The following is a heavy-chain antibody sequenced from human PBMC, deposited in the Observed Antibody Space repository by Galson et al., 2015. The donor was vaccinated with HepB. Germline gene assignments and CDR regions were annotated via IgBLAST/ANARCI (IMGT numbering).Heavy chain of an antibody. J-gene: IGHJ6*02. CDR2: IRHKADNYAT. CDR3: TRDYSYGVDV. Sequence: SLRLSCAASGFTFSGSTIHWVRQASGKGLEWVGHIRHKADNYATTYAASLKDRFTISRDDSKNMAYLQMNSLKTEDTAVYYCTRDYSYGVDVWGQGTRVTVSS. CDR1: GFTFSGST. V-gene: IGHV3-73*01.